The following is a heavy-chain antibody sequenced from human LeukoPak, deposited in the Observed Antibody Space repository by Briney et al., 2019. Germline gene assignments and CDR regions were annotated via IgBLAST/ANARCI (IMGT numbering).Heavy chain of an antibody. CDR1: GASISSYY. D-gene: IGHD3-10*01. Sequence: SETLSLTCTVSGASISSYYWTWIRQPPGKGLEWIGSIYFSGSTYYNPSLKSRVTISVSTSKNQFSLRLSSVTAADTAVYYCASLMMIRGVITLLDYWGQGTLVTVSS. V-gene: IGHV4-59*12. CDR2: IYFSGST. J-gene: IGHJ4*02. CDR3: ASLMMIRGVITLLDY.